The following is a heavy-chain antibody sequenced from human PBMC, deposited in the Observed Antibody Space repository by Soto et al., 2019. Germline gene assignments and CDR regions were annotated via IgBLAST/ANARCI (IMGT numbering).Heavy chain of an antibody. J-gene: IGHJ4*02. V-gene: IGHV4-34*01. Sequence: PSETLSLTCAVHGGSFSGYYWSWIRQPPGKGLEWIGEINHSGSTNYNPSLKSRVTISVDTSKNQFSLKLSSVTAADTAVYYCARGRGARLWFGELLGPYYFDYWGQGTLVTVSS. D-gene: IGHD3-10*01. CDR2: INHSGST. CDR1: GGSFSGYY. CDR3: ARGRGARLWFGELLGPYYFDY.